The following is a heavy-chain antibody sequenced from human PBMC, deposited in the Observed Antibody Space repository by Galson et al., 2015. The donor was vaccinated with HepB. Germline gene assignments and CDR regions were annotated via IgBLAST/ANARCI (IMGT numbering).Heavy chain of an antibody. J-gene: IGHJ5*02. CDR2: ISYDGSNK. CDR3: AKETIHYYDSSGYPGGNWFDP. CDR1: GFTFSSYG. V-gene: IGHV3-30*18. D-gene: IGHD3-22*01. Sequence: SLRLSCAASGFTFSSYGMHWVRQAPGQGLEWVAVISYDGSNKYYADSVKGRFTISRDNSKNTLYLQMNSLRAEDTAVYYCAKETIHYYDSSGYPGGNWFDPWGQGTLVTVSS.